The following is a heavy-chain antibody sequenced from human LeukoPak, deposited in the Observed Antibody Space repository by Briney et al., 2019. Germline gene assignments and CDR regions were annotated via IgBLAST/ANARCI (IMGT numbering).Heavy chain of an antibody. CDR1: GGSFSGYY. CDR2: INHSGST. D-gene: IGHD6-19*01. J-gene: IGHJ4*02. CDR3: ARGKWSSSGWYLGYYFDY. Sequence: SETLSLTCAVYGGSFSGYYWSWIRQPPGKGLEWIGEINHSGSTNYNPSLKSRVTISVDTSKNQFSLKLSSVTAADTAVYYCARGKWSSSGWYLGYYFDYWGQGTLVTVSS. V-gene: IGHV4-34*01.